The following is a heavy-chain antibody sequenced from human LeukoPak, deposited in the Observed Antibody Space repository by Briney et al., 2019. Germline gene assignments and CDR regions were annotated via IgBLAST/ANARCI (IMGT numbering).Heavy chain of an antibody. V-gene: IGHV3-64*02. D-gene: IGHD3-9*01. CDR2: INANGGGT. J-gene: IGHJ4*02. Sequence: GGSLRLSCAASGFTFRNYAMHWVRQAPGMGLEYVSAINANGGGTYYADSVKGRFTISRDNSKSTLYLQLGSLRAEDMAVYFCARVLLTGYYYDYWGQGTLVTVSS. CDR3: ARVLLTGYYYDY. CDR1: GFTFRNYA.